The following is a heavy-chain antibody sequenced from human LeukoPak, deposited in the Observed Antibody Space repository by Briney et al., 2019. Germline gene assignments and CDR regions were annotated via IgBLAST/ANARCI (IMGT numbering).Heavy chain of an antibody. V-gene: IGHV4-34*01. Sequence: SETLSLTCAVDGGSFSGYYWSWIRQPPGKGLEWIGEINHSGSTNDNPSLKSRVTKSADTSKNQFSLKLSSVTAADTAVYYCATWYNDILTAYTEYYGMDVWGQGTTVTVSS. CDR3: ATWYNDILTAYTEYYGMDV. D-gene: IGHD3-9*01. J-gene: IGHJ6*02. CDR2: INHSGST. CDR1: GGSFSGYY.